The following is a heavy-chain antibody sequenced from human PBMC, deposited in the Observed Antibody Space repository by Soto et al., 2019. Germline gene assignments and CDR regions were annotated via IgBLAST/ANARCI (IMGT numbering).Heavy chain of an antibody. V-gene: IGHV4-39*01. CDR2: VYYGGST. CDR3: AGGDYYHSSGYYFYYYTMDV. J-gene: IGHJ6*02. Sequence: SETLCLTCTVSGGSISSSSYYWGWIRQPPGKGLEWIGNVYYGGSTYYNPSLKSRVTITVETSKSKFSLKLSSVTAADTAVDYCAGGDYYHSSGYYFYYYTMDVWGQGTTVTVSS. CDR1: GGSISSSSYY. D-gene: IGHD3-22*01.